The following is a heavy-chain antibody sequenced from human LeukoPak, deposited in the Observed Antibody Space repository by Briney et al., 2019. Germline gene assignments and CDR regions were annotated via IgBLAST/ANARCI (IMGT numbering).Heavy chain of an antibody. J-gene: IGHJ4*02. V-gene: IGHV4-31*03. Sequence: KSSETLSLTSTVSGGSISSGGYYWSWTRQHPGKGLEWIGYIYYSGSTYYNPSLKSRVTISVDTSKNQFSLKLSSVTAADTAVYYCARGHTATTNFDYWRQGTLVTVSS. CDR2: IYYSGST. CDR1: GGSISSGGYY. CDR3: ARGHTATTNFDY. D-gene: IGHD5-18*01.